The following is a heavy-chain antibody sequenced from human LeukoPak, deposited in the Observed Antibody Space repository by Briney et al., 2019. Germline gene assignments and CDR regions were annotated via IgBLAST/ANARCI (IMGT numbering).Heavy chain of an antibody. V-gene: IGHV1-58*01. CDR1: GFTFTISA. Sequence: SVTVSSTASGFTFTISAVQWVRQARGPRLEWIGWIVVVSGNTKYAQKFPERVTITRDMSTSTAYMELSSLRSEDTAVYYCAADLPGDCSGGSCYKSNYYYGMDVWGQGTTVTVSS. CDR2: IVVVSGNT. CDR3: AADLPGDCSGGSCYKSNYYYGMDV. J-gene: IGHJ6*02. D-gene: IGHD2-15*01.